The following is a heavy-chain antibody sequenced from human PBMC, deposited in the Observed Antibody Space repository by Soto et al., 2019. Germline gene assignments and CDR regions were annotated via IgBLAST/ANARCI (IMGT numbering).Heavy chain of an antibody. CDR1: GGSISSYY. J-gene: IGHJ6*02. CDR2: IYYSGST. CDR3: ARGGRWLPV. V-gene: IGHV4-59*01. D-gene: IGHD3-16*01. Sequence: PXETLSLTCTVAGGSISSYYWSWIRQPPGKGLEWIGYIYYSGSTNYNPSLKSRVTISVDTSKNQFSLKLSSVTAADTAVYYCARGGRWLPVWGQGTTVTVS.